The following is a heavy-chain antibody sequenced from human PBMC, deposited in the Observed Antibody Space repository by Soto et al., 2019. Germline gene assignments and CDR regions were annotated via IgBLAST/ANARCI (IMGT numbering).Heavy chain of an antibody. CDR2: ISYDGSNK. V-gene: IGHV3-30-3*01. D-gene: IGHD6-6*01. CDR3: ARVSWGKLQRIAARTRAPDY. Sequence: VGSLRLSCAASGFTFSSYAMHWVRQAPGKGLEWVAVISYDGSNKYYADSVKGRFTISRDNSKNTLDLQMNSLRAEDTAVYYCARVSWGKLQRIAARTRAPDYCGQGPLVTVSS. CDR1: GFTFSSYA. J-gene: IGHJ4*02.